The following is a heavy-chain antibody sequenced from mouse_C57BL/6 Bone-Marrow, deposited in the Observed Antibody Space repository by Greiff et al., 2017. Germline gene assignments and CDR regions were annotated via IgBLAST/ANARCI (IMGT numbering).Heavy chain of an antibody. J-gene: IGHJ2*01. V-gene: IGHV14-3*01. CDR3: ARGGYYDYDENY. CDR1: GFTIKNTY. D-gene: IGHD2-4*01. Sequence: VQLQQSVAELVRPGASVKLSCPASGFTIKNTYMHWVKQRPEQGLEWIGRIDPANGNTKYAPKFQGKATITADTSSNTAYLQLSSLTSEDTAIYYCARGGYYDYDENYWGQGTTLTVSS. CDR2: IDPANGNT.